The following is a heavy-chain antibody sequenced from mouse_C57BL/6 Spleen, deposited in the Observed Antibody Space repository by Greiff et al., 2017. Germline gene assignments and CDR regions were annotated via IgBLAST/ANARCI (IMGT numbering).Heavy chain of an antibody. J-gene: IGHJ3*01. Sequence: VQLQQPGAELVKPGASVKLSCKASGYTFTSYWMPWVKQRPGQGLEWIGMIHPNSGSTNYNEKFQSKATLTVDKSSRTAYMQLSSLKSEASAVYYCASQLGEAYWGQGTLVTVSA. CDR1: GYTFTSYW. CDR2: IHPNSGST. CDR3: ASQLGEAY. V-gene: IGHV1-64*01. D-gene: IGHD4-1*02.